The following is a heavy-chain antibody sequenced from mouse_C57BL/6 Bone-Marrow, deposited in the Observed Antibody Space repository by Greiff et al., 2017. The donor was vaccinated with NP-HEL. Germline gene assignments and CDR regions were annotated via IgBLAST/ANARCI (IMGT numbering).Heavy chain of an antibody. Sequence: EVNVVESGGGLVQPGGSLKLSCAASGSTFSDYYMYWVRQTPEKRLEWVAYISNGGGSTYYPDTVKGRFTISRDNAKNTLYLQMSRLKSEDTAMYYCARRYGGGAFDYWGQGTTLTVSS. D-gene: IGHD2-14*01. V-gene: IGHV5-12*01. J-gene: IGHJ2*01. CDR1: GSTFSDYY. CDR2: ISNGGGST. CDR3: ARRYGGGAFDY.